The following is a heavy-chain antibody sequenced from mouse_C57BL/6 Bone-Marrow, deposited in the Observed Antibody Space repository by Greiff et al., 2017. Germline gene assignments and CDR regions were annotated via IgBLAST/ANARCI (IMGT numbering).Heavy chain of an antibody. CDR3: ARWSHYDNDVPIAY. CDR1: GYTFTSYW. CDR2: IHPNSGST. D-gene: IGHD2-4*01. Sequence: QVQLQQPGAELVKPGASVKLSCKASGYTFTSYWMHWVKQRPGQGLEWIGMIHPNSGSTNYNEKFKSKATLTVDKSSSTAYMQLSSLTSEDSAIYDCARWSHYDNDVPIAYWGQGTLVTVSA. V-gene: IGHV1-64*01. J-gene: IGHJ3*01.